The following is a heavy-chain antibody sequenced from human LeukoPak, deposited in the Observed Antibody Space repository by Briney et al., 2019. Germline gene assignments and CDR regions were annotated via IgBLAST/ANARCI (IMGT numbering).Heavy chain of an antibody. Sequence: GGSLRLSCAASGFTFSNHWMHWVRQAPGKGLVWVSRINSDGSITNYADSVKGRFTISRDNAKNSLYLQMNSLTTEDTALYYCAKSGSYLRVDWLDPWGQGTLVTVSS. J-gene: IGHJ5*02. CDR3: AKSGSYLRVDWLDP. CDR2: INSDGSIT. D-gene: IGHD1-26*01. V-gene: IGHV3-74*01. CDR1: GFTFSNHW.